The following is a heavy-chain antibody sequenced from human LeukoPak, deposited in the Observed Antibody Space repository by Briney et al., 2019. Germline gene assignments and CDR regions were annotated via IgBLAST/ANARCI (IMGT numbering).Heavy chain of an antibody. V-gene: IGHV4-39*07. Sequence: PSETLSLTCTVSGGSISSSSYYWGWIRQPPGKGLEWIESIYYSGSTYYNPSLKSRVTISVDTSKNQFSLKLSSVTAADTAVYYCARDPSGGSGYYWGPFDYWGQGTLVTVSS. CDR3: ARDPSGGSGYYWGPFDY. D-gene: IGHD3-22*01. CDR2: IYYSGST. J-gene: IGHJ4*02. CDR1: GGSISSSSYY.